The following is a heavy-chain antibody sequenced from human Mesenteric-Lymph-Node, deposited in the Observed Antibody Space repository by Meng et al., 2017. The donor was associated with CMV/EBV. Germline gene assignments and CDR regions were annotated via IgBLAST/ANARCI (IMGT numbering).Heavy chain of an antibody. V-gene: IGHV3-23*01. Sequence: GGSLRLSCAASGFSFSRHAMNWVRQAPGKGLEWVAIVSATGGATYYADSVKGRFTVSRDNSKTTLFLQLNSLEAHDTAIYYCAKPKEYTSSSGLDVWGQGTTVTVSS. CDR1: GFSFSRHA. CDR3: AKPKEYTSSSGLDV. D-gene: IGHD2-15*01. CDR2: VSATGGAT. J-gene: IGHJ6*02.